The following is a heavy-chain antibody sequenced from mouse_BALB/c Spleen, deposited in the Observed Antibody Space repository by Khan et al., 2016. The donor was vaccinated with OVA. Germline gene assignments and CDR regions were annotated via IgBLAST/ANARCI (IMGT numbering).Heavy chain of an antibody. CDR1: GYIFTTYW. J-gene: IGHJ2*01. D-gene: IGHD3-2*02. Sequence: QVQLKESGAELVRPGASVKLSCKTSGYIFTTYWIHWVQQRSGQGLEWIATIYPGTGNIYYRANFKGKATLTADNSSSTAYMQFSSLKSEDSAVYYCGREEALYYFDYWGQGTTLTVSS. CDR3: GREEALYYFDY. V-gene: IGHV1-76*01. CDR2: IYPGTGNI.